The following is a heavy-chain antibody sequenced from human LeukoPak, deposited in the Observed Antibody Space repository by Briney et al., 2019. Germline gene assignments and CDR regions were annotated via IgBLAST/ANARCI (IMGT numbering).Heavy chain of an antibody. D-gene: IGHD5-18*01. CDR3: ASSNTATLSEAFDI. CDR2: IYTSGST. CDR1: GGSISSGSYY. J-gene: IGHJ3*02. Sequence: PSETLSLTCTVSGGSISSGSYYWSWIRQPAGKGLEWIGRIYTSGSTNYNPSLKSRVTISVDTSKNQFSLKLSSVTAADTAVYYCASSNTATLSEAFDIWGQGTMVTVSS. V-gene: IGHV4-61*02.